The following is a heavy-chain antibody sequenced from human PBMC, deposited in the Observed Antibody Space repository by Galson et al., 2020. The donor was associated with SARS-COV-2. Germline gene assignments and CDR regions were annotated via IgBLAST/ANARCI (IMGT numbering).Heavy chain of an antibody. CDR2: INSSGST. V-gene: IGHV4-34*01. D-gene: IGHD2-21*02. CDR1: GGSFSGYY. J-gene: IGHJ4*02. Sequence: SETLSLTCAVYGGSFSGYYWSWIRQPPGKGLEWIGEINSSGSTNYNPSLKSRVTISVDTSKNHFSLKLSSVTAADTAVYYCAREENFFLVVTVTRMVYFDYWGRGTLVTVSS. CDR3: AREENFFLVVTVTRMVYFDY.